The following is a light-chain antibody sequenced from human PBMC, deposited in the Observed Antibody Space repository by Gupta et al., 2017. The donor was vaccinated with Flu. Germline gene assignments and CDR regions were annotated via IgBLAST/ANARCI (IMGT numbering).Light chain of an antibody. CDR1: QGISSY. CDR3: QQYYSYPLT. Sequence: ITCRASQGISSYLAWYQQKPGKAPKLLIYAASTLQSGVPSRFSGSGSGTDFTLTISCLQSEDFATYYCQQYYSYPLTFGQGQRLEIK. V-gene: IGKV1-8*01. J-gene: IGKJ5*01. CDR2: AAS.